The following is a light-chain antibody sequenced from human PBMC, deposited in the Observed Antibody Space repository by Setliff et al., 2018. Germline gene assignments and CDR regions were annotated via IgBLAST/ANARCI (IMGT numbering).Light chain of an antibody. Sequence: QSALSQPASVSGSPGQSITISCTGTSSDVGGFKYVSWYQQHAGKAPKLVIYDVSNRPSGVSKRFSGSKSGNTASLTISGLQTEDEADYYCSSETDRSSTTFVFGTGPKVTVL. CDR3: SSETDRSSTTFV. V-gene: IGLV2-14*03. J-gene: IGLJ1*01. CDR1: SSDVGGFKY. CDR2: DVS.